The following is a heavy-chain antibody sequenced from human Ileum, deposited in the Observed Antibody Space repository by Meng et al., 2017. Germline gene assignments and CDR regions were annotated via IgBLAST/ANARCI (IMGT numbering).Heavy chain of an antibody. CDR1: GDSISSSTLH. CDR3: VREQADANPAGH. J-gene: IGHJ4*02. Sequence: SETLSLTCTVSGDSISSSTLHWGWIRQPPGKGLEWIGSIYYARRAYYYPSLKGRVTISIDSSKNQFSLNLTSVTAADTAIYYCVREQADANPAGHWGQGTLVTVSS. CDR2: IYYARRA. D-gene: IGHD2-15*01. V-gene: IGHV4-39*07.